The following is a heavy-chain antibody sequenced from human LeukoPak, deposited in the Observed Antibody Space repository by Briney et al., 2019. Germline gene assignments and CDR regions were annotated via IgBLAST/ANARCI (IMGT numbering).Heavy chain of an antibody. CDR2: INPNSGGT. CDR1: GYTFTGYY. CDR3: ARDLAVFDAFDI. J-gene: IGHJ3*02. V-gene: IGHV1-2*02. Sequence: GASVKVSCKASGYTFTGYYMHWVRQAPGQGLEWMGWINPNSGGTNYAQKFQGRVTMTRDTSISTAYMELSRLRYDDTAVYYCARDLAVFDAFDIWGQGTMVTVSS. D-gene: IGHD2-8*02.